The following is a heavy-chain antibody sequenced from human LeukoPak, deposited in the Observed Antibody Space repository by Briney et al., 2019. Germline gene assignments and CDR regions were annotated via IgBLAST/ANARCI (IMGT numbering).Heavy chain of an antibody. CDR1: GYTFTGYY. V-gene: IGHV1-2*02. Sequence: GASVKVSCKASGYTFTGYYMHWVRQAPGQGLEWMGWINPNSGGTNYAQKFQGRVTMTRDTSISTAYMELSRLRSDDTAVYYCASTNVLLWSGYYSSYYFDYWGQGTLVTVSS. CDR3: ASTNVLLWSGYYSSYYFDY. J-gene: IGHJ4*02. D-gene: IGHD3-3*01. CDR2: INPNSGGT.